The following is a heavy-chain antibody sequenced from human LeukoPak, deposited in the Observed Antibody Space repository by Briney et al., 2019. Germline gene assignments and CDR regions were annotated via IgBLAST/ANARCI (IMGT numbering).Heavy chain of an antibody. CDR2: INHSGST. V-gene: IGHV4-34*01. Sequence: SETLSLTCAVYGGSFSGYYWSWLRQPPGKGLEWIGEINHSGSTNYNPSLKSRVTISVDTSKNQFSLKLSSVTAADTAVYYCARVSSGWYGDYWGQGTLVTVSS. CDR3: ARVSSGWYGDY. J-gene: IGHJ4*02. D-gene: IGHD6-19*01. CDR1: GGSFSGYY.